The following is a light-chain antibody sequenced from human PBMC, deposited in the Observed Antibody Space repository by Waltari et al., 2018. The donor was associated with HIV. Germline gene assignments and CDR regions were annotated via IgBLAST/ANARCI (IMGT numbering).Light chain of an antibody. V-gene: IGLV2-8*01. CDR1: SSDIGAYAF. J-gene: IGLJ2*01. Sequence: QSALTQTPSASGSLGQSVTISCTGSSSDIGAYAFVSWFQQHPHSAPKLLLYEVTRRPSTVSDRFSGSRSGNTAFLTVAGLQPDDEATYFCSSYGDSLKVLFGGGTNVTVL. CDR3: SSYGDSLKVL. CDR2: EVT.